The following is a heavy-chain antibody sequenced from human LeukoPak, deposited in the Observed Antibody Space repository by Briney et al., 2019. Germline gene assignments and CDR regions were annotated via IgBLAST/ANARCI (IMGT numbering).Heavy chain of an antibody. CDR2: IYYSGST. J-gene: IGHJ4*02. CDR1: GGSISSYY. CDR3: AKFPAVAGRVNY. Sequence: PSETLSLTCTVSGGSISSYYWSWIRQPPGKGLEWIGYIYYSGSTNYNPSLKSRVTISVDTSKNQFSLKLSSVTAADTAVYYCAKFPAVAGRVNYWGQGTLVTVSS. D-gene: IGHD6-19*01. V-gene: IGHV4-59*08.